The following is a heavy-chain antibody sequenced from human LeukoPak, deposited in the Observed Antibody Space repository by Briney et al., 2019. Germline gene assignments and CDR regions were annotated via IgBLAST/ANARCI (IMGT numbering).Heavy chain of an antibody. CDR3: ARDDYDYTFDY. CDR2: IYHSGST. V-gene: IGHV4-38-2*02. J-gene: IGHJ4*02. Sequence: SETLSLTCTVSGYSISSGYYWGWIRQPPGKGLEWIGSIYHSGSTYYNPSLKIRVTISVDTSKNQFSLKLSSVTAADTAVYYCARDDYDYTFDYWGQGTLVTVSS. CDR1: GYSISSGYY. D-gene: IGHD3-16*01.